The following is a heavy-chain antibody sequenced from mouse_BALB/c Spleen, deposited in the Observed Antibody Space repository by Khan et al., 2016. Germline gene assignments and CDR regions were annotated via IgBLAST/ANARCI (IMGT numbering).Heavy chain of an antibody. V-gene: IGHV1-7*01. CDR1: GYTFTSYW. D-gene: IGHD2-1*01. CDR3: ARRGNSDFDY. CDR2: INPSTGYT. J-gene: IGHJ2*01. Sequence: QIQLQQSGAELAKPGASVKMSCKASGYTFTSYWMHWVKQRPGQGLEWIGYINPSTGYTEYNQKFKDKATLTADKSSSTAYMQLSSLTSEDSAVXYCARRGNSDFDYWGQGTTLTVSS.